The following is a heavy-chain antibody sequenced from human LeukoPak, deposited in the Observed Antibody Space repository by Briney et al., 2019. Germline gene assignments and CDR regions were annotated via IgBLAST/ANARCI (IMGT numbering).Heavy chain of an antibody. J-gene: IGHJ4*02. CDR3: AKLVSGSAALFDY. CDR2: ISSTGSI. V-gene: IGHV3-21*01. CDR1: GFTFGSYS. Sequence: GGSLRLSCAGSGFTFGSYSMNWVRQAPGKGLEWVSSISSTGSIYYEASVKGRFTISRDNSKNTLYLQMNSLRAEHKAVYFCAKLVSGSAALFDYWDQGTLVTVSS. D-gene: IGHD1-14*01.